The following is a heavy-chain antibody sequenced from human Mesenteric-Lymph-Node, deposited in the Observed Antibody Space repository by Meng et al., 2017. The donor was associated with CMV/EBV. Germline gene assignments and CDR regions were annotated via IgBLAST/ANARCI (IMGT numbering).Heavy chain of an antibody. J-gene: IGHJ4*02. Sequence: CGGSFSGYYWSWIRQPPGKGLEWIGEINHSGSTNYNPSLKSRVTISVDTSKNQFSLKLSSVTAADTAVYYCARGNHYDILTGYSFDYWGQGTLVTVSS. CDR3: ARGNHYDILTGYSFDY. V-gene: IGHV4-34*01. CDR1: GGSFSGYY. CDR2: INHSGST. D-gene: IGHD3-9*01.